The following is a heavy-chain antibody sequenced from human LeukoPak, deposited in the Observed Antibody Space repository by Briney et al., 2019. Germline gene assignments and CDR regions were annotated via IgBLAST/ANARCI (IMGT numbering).Heavy chain of an antibody. V-gene: IGHV3-9*01. Sequence: PGGSLRLSCAASGFTFDDYAMHWVRQAPGKGLEWVSGISWNSGSIGYADSVKGRFTISRDNAKNSLYLQINSLRAEDTALYYCAKAGSGNWNAWFDPWGQGTLVTVSS. D-gene: IGHD1-1*01. J-gene: IGHJ5*02. CDR3: AKAGSGNWNAWFDP. CDR2: ISWNSGSI. CDR1: GFTFDDYA.